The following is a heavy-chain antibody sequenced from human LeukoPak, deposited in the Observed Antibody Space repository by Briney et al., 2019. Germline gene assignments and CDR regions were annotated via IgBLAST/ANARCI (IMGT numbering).Heavy chain of an antibody. V-gene: IGHV4-59*01. CDR1: GGSISSYY. Sequence: PSETLSLTCTVSGGSISSYYWSWIRQPPGKGLEWIGYIYYSGSTNYNPSLKSRVTISVDTSKNQFSLKLSSVTAADTAVYYCARGGKWELYYYYYGMDVWGRGTTVTVSS. D-gene: IGHD1-26*01. CDR2: IYYSGST. J-gene: IGHJ6*02. CDR3: ARGGKWELYYYYYGMDV.